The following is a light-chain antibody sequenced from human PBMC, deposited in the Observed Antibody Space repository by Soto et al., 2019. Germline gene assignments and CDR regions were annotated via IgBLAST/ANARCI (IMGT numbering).Light chain of an antibody. Sequence: QSALTQPASVSGSPGQSITISCTGTSSDVGGYNYVSWYQQHPGKAPKLMIYEVSNRPSGVSVRFSGSKSGNTASLTISGLQAEDEADYYCNSYTSSTTWVFGGGTKLTVL. CDR2: EVS. V-gene: IGLV2-14*01. CDR3: NSYTSSTTWV. CDR1: SSDVGGYNY. J-gene: IGLJ3*02.